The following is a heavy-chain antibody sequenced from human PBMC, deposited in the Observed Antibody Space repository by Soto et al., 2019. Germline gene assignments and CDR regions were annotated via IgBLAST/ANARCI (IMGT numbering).Heavy chain of an antibody. J-gene: IGHJ4*02. Sequence: PSETLSLTCTVSGGSISRYFWSWIRQPPGKGLEWIGYIYHSESPNYNPSLKSRVTLSVDTSKNQFSLKLSSVTAADTAVYYCARHQIMVATVSFDYWSQGTLVTVSS. CDR1: GGSISRYF. CDR3: ARHQIMVATVSFDY. D-gene: IGHD5-12*01. V-gene: IGHV4-59*08. CDR2: IYHSESP.